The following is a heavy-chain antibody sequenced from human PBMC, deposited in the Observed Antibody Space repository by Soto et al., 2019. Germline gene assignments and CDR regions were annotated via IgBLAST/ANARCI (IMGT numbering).Heavy chain of an antibody. D-gene: IGHD6-13*01. J-gene: IGHJ6*03. Sequence: SETLSLTCTVSGGSISSDYWSWIRQPPGKGLEWIGYIHYSGSTNFNPSLKSRVTISVDTSKNQFSLRLSSVTATDTAVYYCARHPILAAGNYYFYHMDVWGKGTTVTVSS. V-gene: IGHV4-59*08. CDR2: IHYSGST. CDR3: ARHPILAAGNYYFYHMDV. CDR1: GGSISSDY.